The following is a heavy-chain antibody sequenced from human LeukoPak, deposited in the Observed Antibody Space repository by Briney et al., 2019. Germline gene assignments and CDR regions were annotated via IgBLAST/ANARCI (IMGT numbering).Heavy chain of an antibody. Sequence: PGGSLRLSCAASGFTFDDYAMHWVRQAPGKGLEWVSLISWDGGSTYYADFVKGRFTISRDNSKNSLYLQMNSLRAEDTALYYCAKDSSGYYWDYWGQGTLVTVSS. J-gene: IGHJ4*02. D-gene: IGHD3-22*01. CDR2: ISWDGGST. V-gene: IGHV3-43D*03. CDR1: GFTFDDYA. CDR3: AKDSSGYYWDY.